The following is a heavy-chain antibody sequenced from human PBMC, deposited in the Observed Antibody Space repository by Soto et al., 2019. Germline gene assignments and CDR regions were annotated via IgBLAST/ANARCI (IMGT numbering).Heavy chain of an antibody. CDR1: GCSISSGGYY. V-gene: IGHV4-31*03. J-gene: IGHJ4*02. CDR2: IYYSGST. D-gene: IGHD3-9*01. Sequence: SETLSLTCTVSGCSISSGGYYWSWIRQHPGKGLEWIGYIYYSGSTYYNPSLKSRVTISVDTSKNQFSLKLSSVTAADTAVYYCAREPRFDSIDYWGQGTLVTVSS. CDR3: AREPRFDSIDY.